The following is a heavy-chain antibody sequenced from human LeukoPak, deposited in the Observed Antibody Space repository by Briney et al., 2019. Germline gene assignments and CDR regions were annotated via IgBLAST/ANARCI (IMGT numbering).Heavy chain of an antibody. J-gene: IGHJ3*02. V-gene: IGHV1-3*03. CDR1: GYTFTSYA. CDR2: INAGNGNT. Sequence: ASVKVSCKASGYTFTSYAMHWVRQAPGQRLEWMGWINAGNGNTKYSQEFQGRVTITRDTSASTAYMELSSLRSEDMAVYYCAREGSRITIFGVVTDAFDIWGQGTMVTVSS. CDR3: AREGSRITIFGVVTDAFDI. D-gene: IGHD3-3*01.